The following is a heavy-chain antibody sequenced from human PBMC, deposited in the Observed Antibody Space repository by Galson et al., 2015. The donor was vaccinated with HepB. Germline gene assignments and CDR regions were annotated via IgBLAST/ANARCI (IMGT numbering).Heavy chain of an antibody. V-gene: IGHV3-7*03. Sequence: SLRLSCAASGFTFSSYWMSWVRRAPGKGLEWVANIKQDGSEKYYVDSVKGRFTISRDNAKNSLYLQMNSLRAEDTAVYYCAREYPGGYDILTGYYLVPLGMDVWGQGTTVTVSS. J-gene: IGHJ6*02. CDR2: IKQDGSEK. CDR1: GFTFSSYW. CDR3: AREYPGGYDILTGYYLVPLGMDV. D-gene: IGHD3-9*01.